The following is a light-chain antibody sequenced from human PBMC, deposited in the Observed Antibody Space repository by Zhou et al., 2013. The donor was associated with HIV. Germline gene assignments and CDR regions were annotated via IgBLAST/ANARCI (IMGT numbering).Light chain of an antibody. V-gene: IGKV1-5*03. CDR3: LQYNSNPQT. CDR1: QSISNW. Sequence: DIQMTQSPSTLSASVGDRITLTCRASQSISNWLAWYQQKPGKAPKLLIYRASSLESGVPSRFSGSGSGTEFTLTISSLQPDDFATYYCLQYNSNPQTFGQGTKVEIK. CDR2: RAS. J-gene: IGKJ1*01.